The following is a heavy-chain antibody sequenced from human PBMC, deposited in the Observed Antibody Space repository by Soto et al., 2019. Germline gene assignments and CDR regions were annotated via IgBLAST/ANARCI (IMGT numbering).Heavy chain of an antibody. CDR3: ASLSTRHRYGDYYYGMDV. J-gene: IGHJ6*02. CDR2: IYPGDSDT. CDR1: GYSFTSYW. V-gene: IGHV5-51*01. D-gene: IGHD1-1*01. Sequence: GESLKISCKGSGYSFTSYWIGWVRQMPGKGLEWMGIIYPGDSDTRYSPSFQGQVTISADKSISTAYLQWSSLKASDTAMYYCASLSTRHRYGDYYYGMDVWGQGTTVTVSS.